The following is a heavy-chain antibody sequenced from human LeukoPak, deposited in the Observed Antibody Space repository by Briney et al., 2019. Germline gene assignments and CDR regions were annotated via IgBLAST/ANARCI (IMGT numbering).Heavy chain of an antibody. CDR2: ISYDGSNK. D-gene: IGHD3-22*01. J-gene: IGHJ5*02. CDR1: GFTFSSYA. CDR3: AKARSSYSTGYDTDS. V-gene: IGHV3-30-3*01. Sequence: PAGGSLRLSCAASGFTFSSYAMHWVRQAPGKGLEWVAVISYDGSNKYYADSVKGRFTISRDNSKNTLYLQMERLRAEDTAQYFCAKARSSYSTGYDTDSWGQGALVIVSS.